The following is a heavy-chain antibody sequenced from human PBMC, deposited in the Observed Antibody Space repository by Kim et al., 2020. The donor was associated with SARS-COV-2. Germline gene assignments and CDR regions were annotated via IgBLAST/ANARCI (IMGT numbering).Heavy chain of an antibody. V-gene: IGHV3-74*01. Sequence: GGSLRLSCAASGFTLSSYWMHWVRQAPGKGLVWVSRINGDGSSTSYADSVKGRFTISRDNAKNTLYLQMNSLRVEDTAVYYCARRPYRSGWWYFDYWGQG. CDR3: ARRPYRSGWWYFDY. CDR2: INGDGSST. J-gene: IGHJ4*02. D-gene: IGHD6-19*01. CDR1: GFTLSSYW.